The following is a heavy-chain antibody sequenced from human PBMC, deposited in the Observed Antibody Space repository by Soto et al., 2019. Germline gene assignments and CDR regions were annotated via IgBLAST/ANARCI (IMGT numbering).Heavy chain of an antibody. CDR3: ARGALGYCSGGSCHADY. D-gene: IGHD2-15*01. J-gene: IGHJ4*02. V-gene: IGHV1-8*01. Sequence: QVQLVQSGAEVKKPGASVKVSCKASGYTFTSYDINWVRQATGQGLEWMGWMNPNIGNTGYAQKFQGRVTMTRNTSISTAYMELSSLRSEDTAVYYCARGALGYCSGGSCHADYWGQGTLVTVSS. CDR2: MNPNIGNT. CDR1: GYTFTSYD.